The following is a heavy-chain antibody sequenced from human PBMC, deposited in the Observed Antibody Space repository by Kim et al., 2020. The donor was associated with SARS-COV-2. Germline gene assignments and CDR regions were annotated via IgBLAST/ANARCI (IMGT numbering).Heavy chain of an antibody. V-gene: IGHV3-15*01. Sequence: GGSLRLSCAASGFTFSNAWMSWVRQAPGKGLEWVGRIKSKTDGGTTDYAAPVKGRFTISRDDSKNTLYLQMNSLKTEDTAVYYCTTRITIFGVVFDPWGQGTLVTVSS. CDR3: TTRITIFGVVFDP. CDR1: GFTFSNAW. CDR2: IKSKTDGGTT. J-gene: IGHJ5*02. D-gene: IGHD3-3*01.